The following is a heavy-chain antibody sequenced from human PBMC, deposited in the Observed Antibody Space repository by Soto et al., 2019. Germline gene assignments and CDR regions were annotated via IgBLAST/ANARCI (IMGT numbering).Heavy chain of an antibody. CDR1: GYTFTSYG. V-gene: IGHV1-18*01. D-gene: IGHD6-6*01. J-gene: IGHJ6*03. CDR3: ARGKSSSNFYYYYYMDV. Sequence: QVQLVQSGAEVKKPGASVKVSCKASGYTFTSYGISWVRQAPGQRLEWMGWISAYNGNTNYAQKLQGRVTMTTDTSTSTAYMELTSLRSDDTAVYYCARGKSSSNFYYYYYMDVWGKGTTVTVSS. CDR2: ISAYNGNT.